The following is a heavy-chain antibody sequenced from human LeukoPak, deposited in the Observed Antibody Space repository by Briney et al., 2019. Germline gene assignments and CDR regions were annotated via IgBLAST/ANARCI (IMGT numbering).Heavy chain of an antibody. CDR1: GYTFTSYT. CDR2: ISAYNGNT. J-gene: IGHJ4*02. D-gene: IGHD3-22*01. CDR3: TRTYYYDSSGNYFDY. Sequence: ASVKVSCKASGYTFTSYTINWVRQAPGQGLEWMGWISAYNGNTKYAQKLQGRVTMTTDTSTSTAYMELRSLRSDDTAVYYCTRTYYYDSSGNYFDYWGQGSLVTVSS. V-gene: IGHV1-18*01.